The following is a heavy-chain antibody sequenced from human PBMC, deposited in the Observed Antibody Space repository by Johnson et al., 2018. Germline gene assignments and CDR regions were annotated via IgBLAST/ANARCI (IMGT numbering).Heavy chain of an antibody. V-gene: IGHV3-21*01. CDR2: ISSSSSYI. CDR3: ARDPQRGRGGGMHAFGI. Sequence: VQLQESGGGLVKPGGSLRLSCAASGFTFSSYSMNWVRQAPGKGLEWVSSISSSSSYIYYADSMKGRFTISRDTAKNSLYLQMKSLRAGETAVYYCARDPQRGRGGGMHAFGIWGQGTMVTVSS. CDR1: GFTFSSYS. D-gene: IGHD3-16*01. J-gene: IGHJ3*02.